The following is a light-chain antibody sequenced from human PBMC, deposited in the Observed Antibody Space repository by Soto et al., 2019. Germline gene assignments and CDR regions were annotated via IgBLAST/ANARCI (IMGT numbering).Light chain of an antibody. Sequence: QSVLTQPPSASGTPGQRVTISCSGGSSNIKTNTVNWYQKVPGTAPKLLIFRIDQRPSGVPDRFSGSRSGTSASLAISGLRSEDEADYYCATWDDALTAVLFGGGTQLTVL. CDR1: SSNIKTNT. V-gene: IGLV1-44*01. J-gene: IGLJ2*01. CDR2: RID. CDR3: ATWDDALTAVL.